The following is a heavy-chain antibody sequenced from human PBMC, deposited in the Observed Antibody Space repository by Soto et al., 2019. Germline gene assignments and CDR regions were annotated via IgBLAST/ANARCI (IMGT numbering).Heavy chain of an antibody. J-gene: IGHJ5*02. V-gene: IGHV4-31*03. CDR3: AREMSGCSSTSCYSPWFDP. Sequence: PSETLSLTCTVSGGSISSGGYYWSWIRQHPGKGLEWIGYIYYSGSTYYNPSLKSRVTISVDTSKNQFSLKLSSVTAADTAVYYCAREMSGCSSTSCYSPWFDPWGQGTLVTVSS. CDR1: GGSISSGGYY. D-gene: IGHD2-2*01. CDR2: IYYSGST.